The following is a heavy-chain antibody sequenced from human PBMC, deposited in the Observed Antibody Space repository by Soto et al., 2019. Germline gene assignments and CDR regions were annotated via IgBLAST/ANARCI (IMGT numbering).Heavy chain of an antibody. CDR1: GYSFTSFW. D-gene: IGHD2-8*01. CDR3: TMHGSDLVHDS. J-gene: IGHJ4*02. Sequence: PGESLKISCKGSGYSFTSFWIGWVRQMPGRGLEWMAFIYPDDSDIKYGPSFQGLVTISVDKSISVAYLQWSSLKASDTAMYYYTMHGSDLVHDSWGQGTLVTVSS. CDR2: IYPDDSDI. V-gene: IGHV5-51*01.